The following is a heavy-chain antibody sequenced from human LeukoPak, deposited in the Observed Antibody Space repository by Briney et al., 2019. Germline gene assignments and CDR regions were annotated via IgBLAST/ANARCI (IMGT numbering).Heavy chain of an antibody. CDR2: IIPILGIA. V-gene: IGHV1-69*04. CDR3: ASGSGGGEAFDI. J-gene: IGHJ3*02. CDR1: GGTFSSYA. Sequence: ASVKVSCKASGGTFSSYAISWVRQAPGQGLEWMGRIIPILGIANYAQKFQGRVTITADKSTSTAYMELSSLRSEDTAVYYCASGSGGGEAFDIWGQGTMVTVSS. D-gene: IGHD2-15*01.